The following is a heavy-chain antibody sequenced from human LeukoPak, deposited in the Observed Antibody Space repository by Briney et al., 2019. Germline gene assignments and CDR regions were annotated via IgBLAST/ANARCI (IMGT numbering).Heavy chain of an antibody. D-gene: IGHD3-10*01. V-gene: IGHV4-61*01. CDR1: GGSVSSGSYY. CDR2: IYYSGST. Sequence: SETLSLTCTVSGGSVSSGSYYWSWIRQPPGKGLEWIGYIYYSGSTNYNPSLKSRVTILVDTPKNQFSLKLSSVTAADTAVYYCARDTEYASGSYVRGYYYYGMDVWGQGTTVTVSS. J-gene: IGHJ6*02. CDR3: ARDTEYASGSYVRGYYYYGMDV.